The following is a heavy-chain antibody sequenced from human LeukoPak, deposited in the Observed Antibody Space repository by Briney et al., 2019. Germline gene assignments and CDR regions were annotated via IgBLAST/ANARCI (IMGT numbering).Heavy chain of an antibody. CDR1: GFTFSSYE. CDR2: ISSCGSTI. CDR3: ARADCSSTSCFPNYYYYGMDV. J-gene: IGHJ6*04. Sequence: QSGGSLRLFCAASGFTFSSYEMNWVRQAPGKGLEWVSYISSCGSTIYYADSVKGRFTISRDNAKNSLYLQMNSLRAEDTAVYYCARADCSSTSCFPNYYYYGMDVWGKGTTVTVSS. D-gene: IGHD2-2*01. V-gene: IGHV3-48*03.